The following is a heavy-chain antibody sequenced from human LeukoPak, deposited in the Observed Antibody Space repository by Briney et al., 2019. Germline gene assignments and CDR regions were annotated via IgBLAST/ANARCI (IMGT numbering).Heavy chain of an antibody. V-gene: IGHV3-15*01. Sequence: GGSLRLSCAASGFTFSNACMSWVRQAPGKGLEWVGRIKSKTDGGTTDYAAPVKGRFTISRDDSKNTLYLQMNSLKTEDTAVYYCTTDLGSGSYRYYGMDVWGQGTTVTVSS. J-gene: IGHJ6*02. CDR3: TTDLGSGSYRYYGMDV. D-gene: IGHD3-10*01. CDR2: IKSKTDGGTT. CDR1: GFTFSNAC.